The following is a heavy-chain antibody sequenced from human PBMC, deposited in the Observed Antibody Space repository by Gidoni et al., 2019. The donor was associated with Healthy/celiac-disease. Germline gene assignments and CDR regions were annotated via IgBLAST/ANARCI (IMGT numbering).Heavy chain of an antibody. Sequence: QMQLQESGPGLVKPSQTLSLTCAFPGGSISSGCYYWSWIRQPPGTGLEWIGYIYYSGSTYYNPSLKSRVTISVDTSKNQFSLKLSSVTAADTAVYYCGRDGPLRWYMDVWGKGTTVTVSS. CDR3: GRDGPLRWYMDV. CDR2: IYYSGST. CDR1: GGSISSGCYY. J-gene: IGHJ6*03. D-gene: IGHD2-15*01. V-gene: IGHV4-30-4*01.